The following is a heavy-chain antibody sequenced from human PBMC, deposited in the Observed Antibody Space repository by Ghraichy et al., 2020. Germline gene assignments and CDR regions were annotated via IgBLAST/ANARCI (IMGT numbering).Heavy chain of an antibody. CDR2: ISAYNGNT. CDR1: GYTFTSYG. J-gene: IGHJ6*02. V-gene: IGHV1-18*01. D-gene: IGHD3-3*01. CDR3: ARDVLRFSYYYYGMDV. Sequence: ASVKVSCKASGYTFTSYGISWVRQAPGQGLEWMGWISAYNGNTNYAQKLQGRVTMTTDTSTSTAYMELRSLRSDDTAVYYCARDVLRFSYYYYGMDVWGQGTTVTVSS.